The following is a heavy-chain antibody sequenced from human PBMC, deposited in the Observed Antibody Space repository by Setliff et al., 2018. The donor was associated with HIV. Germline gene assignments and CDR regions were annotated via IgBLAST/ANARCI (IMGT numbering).Heavy chain of an antibody. CDR2: IYTSGST. D-gene: IGHD5-12*01. Sequence: LSLTCTVSGGSISSGSYYWSWIRQPAGKGLEWIGHIYTSGSTNYNPSLKSRVTISVDTSKNQFSLKLSSVAAADTAVYYCARGVASYYYYMDVWGKGTTVTVSS. CDR3: ARGVASYYYYMDV. CDR1: GGSISSGSYY. V-gene: IGHV4-61*09. J-gene: IGHJ6*03.